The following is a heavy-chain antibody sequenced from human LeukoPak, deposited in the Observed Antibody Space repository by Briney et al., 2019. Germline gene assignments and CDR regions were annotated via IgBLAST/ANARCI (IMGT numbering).Heavy chain of an antibody. CDR1: GYTFTSYG. CDR2: ISAYNGNT. D-gene: IGHD3-10*01. J-gene: IGHJ4*03. V-gene: IGHV1-18*01. Sequence: ASVKVSCKASGYTFTSYGISWVRQAPGQGLEWMGWISAYNGNTNYAQKLQGRVTMTTDTSTSTAYMELRSMRSDDTAVYYCARVPLIWFGELCYFDYWDQGTLVTVSS. CDR3: ARVPLIWFGELCYFDY.